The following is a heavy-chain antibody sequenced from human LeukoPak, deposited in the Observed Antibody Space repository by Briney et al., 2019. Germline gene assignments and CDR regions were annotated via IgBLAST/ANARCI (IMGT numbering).Heavy chain of an antibody. D-gene: IGHD6-19*01. CDR1: GFTFSHYW. J-gene: IGHJ4*02. V-gene: IGHV3-7*01. CDR2: IKQDGSEI. Sequence: GGPLRLSCAASGFTFSHYWMTWVRQAPGKGLEWVANIKQDGSEIYYVDSVKGRFTISRDNTKNSLFLQMNSLRAEDTAVYYCATGGAVAGRFAYWGQGTLVTVSS. CDR3: ATGGAVAGRFAY.